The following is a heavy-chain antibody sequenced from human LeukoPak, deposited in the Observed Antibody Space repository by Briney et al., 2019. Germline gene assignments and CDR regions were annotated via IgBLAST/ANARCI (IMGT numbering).Heavy chain of an antibody. CDR2: IIPIFGTA. CDR1: GGTFSSYA. Sequence: GASVKVSCKASGGTFSSYAISWVRQAPGQGLEWMGGIIPIFGTANYAQKFQGRVTITTDESTSTAYMELSSLRSEDTAVYYCARKRTQDSSSWYYAFDIWGQGTMVTVSS. V-gene: IGHV1-69*05. CDR3: ARKRTQDSSSWYYAFDI. D-gene: IGHD6-13*01. J-gene: IGHJ3*02.